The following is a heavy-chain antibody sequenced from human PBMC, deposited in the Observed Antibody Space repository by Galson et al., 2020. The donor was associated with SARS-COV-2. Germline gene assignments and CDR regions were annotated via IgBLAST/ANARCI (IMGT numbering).Heavy chain of an antibody. V-gene: IGHV4-39*07. CDR1: GGSISSSSYY. Sequence: SETLSLTCTVSGGSISSSSYYWGWIRQPPGKGLEWIGSIYYSGSTYYNPSLKSRVTISVDTSKNQFSLKLSSVTAADTAVYYCARDFTMVRGYSYFDYWGQGTLVTVSS. CDR3: ARDFTMVRGYSYFDY. J-gene: IGHJ4*02. CDR2: IYYSGST. D-gene: IGHD3-10*01.